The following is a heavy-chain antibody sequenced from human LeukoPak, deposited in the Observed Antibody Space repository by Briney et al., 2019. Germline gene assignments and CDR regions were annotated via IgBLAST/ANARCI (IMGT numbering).Heavy chain of an antibody. D-gene: IGHD3-10*02. Sequence: GGSLRLSCAASGFTFSSYNMNWVRQAPGKGLEWVSYISSSGSTIYYADSVKGRFTISRDNAKNSLYLQVNSLRAEDTAVYYCAELGITMIGGVWGKGTTVTISS. J-gene: IGHJ6*04. CDR3: AELGITMIGGV. V-gene: IGHV3-48*03. CDR1: GFTFSSYN. CDR2: ISSSGSTI.